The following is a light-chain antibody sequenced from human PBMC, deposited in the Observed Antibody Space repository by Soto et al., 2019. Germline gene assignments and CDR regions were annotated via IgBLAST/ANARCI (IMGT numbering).Light chain of an antibody. CDR2: LNSDGSH. V-gene: IGLV4-69*01. CDR1: SGHSTYA. J-gene: IGLJ2*01. Sequence: VLTQSHSASASLGASVKLTCSLSSGHSTYAIAWHQQQSEKGPRYLMKLNSDGSHSKGDGIPDRFSGSSSGAERYLTISSLQSEDEADYYCQTWDTGIVVFGGGTKLTVL. CDR3: QTWDTGIVV.